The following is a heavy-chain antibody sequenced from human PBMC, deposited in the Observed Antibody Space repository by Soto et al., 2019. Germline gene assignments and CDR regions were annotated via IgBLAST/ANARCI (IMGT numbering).Heavy chain of an antibody. D-gene: IGHD4-17*01. Sequence: QVQLVQSGTEVKKPGSSVKVSCKASGGTFSSYAFSWVRQAPGQGLEWMGGISPIFGTANYAQRFQGRVTITADESTTTAYMELSSLISEDTAMDYCARDGYGADGKPFEYGGQETLITVSS. CDR2: ISPIFGTA. CDR3: ARDGYGADGKPFEY. V-gene: IGHV1-69*01. CDR1: GGTFSSYA. J-gene: IGHJ4*02.